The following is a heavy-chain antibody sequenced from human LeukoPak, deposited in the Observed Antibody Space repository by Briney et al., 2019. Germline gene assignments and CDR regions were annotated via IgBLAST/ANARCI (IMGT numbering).Heavy chain of an antibody. J-gene: IGHJ4*02. V-gene: IGHV3-48*03. CDR2: ISSSGSTI. CDR1: GFTFSSYE. CDR3: ARDLQGSYALDY. Sequence: PGGSLRLSCAASGFTFSSYEMNWVRQAPGKGLEWVSYISSSGSTIYYADSVKGRFTISRDNAKNSLYLQMNSLRAEDTAVYYCARDLQGSYALDYWGQGTLVTVSS. D-gene: IGHD1-26*01.